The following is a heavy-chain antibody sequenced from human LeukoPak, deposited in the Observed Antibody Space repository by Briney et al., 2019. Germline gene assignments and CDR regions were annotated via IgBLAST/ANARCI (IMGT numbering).Heavy chain of an antibody. D-gene: IGHD6-19*01. CDR2: IKGDGSEK. CDR3: VKQAGVY. J-gene: IGHJ4*02. CDR1: GFTISNLW. V-gene: IGHV3-7*01. Sequence: SGGSLRLSCAASGFTISNLWMTGVRQAPGKGLECVANIKGDGSEKNYVDSVKGRFTISRDDAKNSLYLQMNSLRAEDTAVYYCVKQAGVYWGQGTLVTVSS.